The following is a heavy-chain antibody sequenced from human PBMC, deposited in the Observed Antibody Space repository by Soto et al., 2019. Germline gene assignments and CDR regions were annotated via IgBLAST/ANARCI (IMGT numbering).Heavy chain of an antibody. D-gene: IGHD6-13*01. CDR3: ARVGSILAAGTPDY. CDR2: ISGSGSTT. V-gene: IGHV3-11*01. Sequence: GGSLRLSCAASGFTFSDYYMSWFRQAPGKGLEWASYISGSGSTTHDADPVKGRFTISRDNAKNSLYLQMNSLRAEDTAVYYCARVGSILAAGTPDYWGQGTLVTVSS. J-gene: IGHJ4*02. CDR1: GFTFSDYY.